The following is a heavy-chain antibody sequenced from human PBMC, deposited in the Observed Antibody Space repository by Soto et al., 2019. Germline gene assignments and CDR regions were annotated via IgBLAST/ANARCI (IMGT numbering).Heavy chain of an antibody. CDR3: ASPTVTPHYGMDV. CDR1: GFTFSDDY. CDR2: ISSTGSTI. J-gene: IGHJ6*02. D-gene: IGHD4-17*01. Sequence: QVQLVESGGGLVKPGGSLRLSCAASGFTFSDDYMSWIRQAPGKGLKWVSYISSTGSTIYYADSVKGRFTISRDNAKNSLYLQMNSLRAEDTAVYYCASPTVTPHYGMDVWGQGTTVTVSS. V-gene: IGHV3-11*01.